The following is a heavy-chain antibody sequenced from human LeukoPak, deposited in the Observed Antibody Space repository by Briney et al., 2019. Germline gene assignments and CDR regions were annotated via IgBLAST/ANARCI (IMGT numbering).Heavy chain of an antibody. CDR3: ARQLSGSYIVRDAFDI. CDR1: GLTFSSYW. Sequence: GSLRLSCAASGLTFSSYWMSWVRQAPGKGLEWIGEIYHSGSTNYNPSLKSRVTISVDKSKNQFSLKLSSVTAADTAVYYCARQLSGSYIVRDAFDIWGQGTMVTVSS. CDR2: IYHSGST. V-gene: IGHV4-4*02. D-gene: IGHD1-26*01. J-gene: IGHJ3*02.